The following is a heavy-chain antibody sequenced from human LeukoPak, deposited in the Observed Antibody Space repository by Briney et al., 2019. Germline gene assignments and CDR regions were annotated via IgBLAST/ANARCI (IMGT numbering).Heavy chain of an antibody. Sequence: RGSLRLSCAAFGYTFSDYYMRWIRQAPGKGLEWVSFISSSGSTIYYADSVKGRFTISRDNAKNSLYLQMNSLRAEDTAVYYCARVYDFWSGNDYWGQGTLVTVSS. CDR2: ISSSGSTI. D-gene: IGHD3-3*01. CDR3: ARVYDFWSGNDY. J-gene: IGHJ4*02. V-gene: IGHV3-11*01. CDR1: GYTFSDYY.